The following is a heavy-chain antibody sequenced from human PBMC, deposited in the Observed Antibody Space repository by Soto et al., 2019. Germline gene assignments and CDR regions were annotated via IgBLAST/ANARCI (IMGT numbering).Heavy chain of an antibody. V-gene: IGHV3-11*06. CDR3: ARVPYYYTSGTDYGMDV. CDR2: ISSSGSYT. Sequence: QVQLVESGGGLVKPGGSLRLSCAASGFTFSDYYMSWIRQAPGKGLEWVSYISSSGSYTNYADSVKGRFTIYRDHVKKSLYLQMNSLRGDDTAVYYCARVPYYYTSGTDYGMDVWGQGTTVTVSS. CDR1: GFTFSDYY. J-gene: IGHJ6*02. D-gene: IGHD3-10*01.